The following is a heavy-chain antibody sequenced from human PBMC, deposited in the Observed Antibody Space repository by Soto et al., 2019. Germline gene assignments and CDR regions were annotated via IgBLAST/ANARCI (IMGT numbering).Heavy chain of an antibody. V-gene: IGHV3-15*01. CDR3: TTHPHNQFDY. D-gene: IGHD1-1*01. CDR1: GFTFSNAW. Sequence: EVQVVESGGGSVKPGGSLRLPCAASGFTFSNAWMSWVRQAPGKGLEWVGRIKSKADGGTTDYAAPVKGRFTISRDDSNNTLYLEMNSLKTEDTGVYYCTTHPHNQFDYWGQGTLVTVSS. CDR2: IKSKADGGTT. J-gene: IGHJ4*02.